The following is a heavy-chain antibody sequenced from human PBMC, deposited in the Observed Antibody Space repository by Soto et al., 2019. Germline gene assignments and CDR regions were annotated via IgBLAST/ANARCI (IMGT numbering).Heavy chain of an antibody. CDR1: GFTFSSYW. CDR3: ARDLGIAAAGSGGYYYYGMDV. V-gene: IGHV3-7*01. D-gene: IGHD6-13*01. J-gene: IGHJ6*02. Sequence: RSLRLSCAASGFTFSSYWMSWVRQAPGKGLEWVANIKQDGSEKYYVDSVKGRFTISRDNAKNSLYLQMNSLRAEDTAVYYCARDLGIAAAGSGGYYYYGMDVWGQGTTVTVSS. CDR2: IKQDGSEK.